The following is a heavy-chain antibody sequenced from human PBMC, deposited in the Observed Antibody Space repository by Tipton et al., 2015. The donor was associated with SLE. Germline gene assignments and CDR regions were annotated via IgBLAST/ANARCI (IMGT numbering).Heavy chain of an antibody. CDR3: ASLGETDY. J-gene: IGHJ4*02. D-gene: IGHD3-16*01. CDR1: GGSISSSGYY. Sequence: TLSLTCTVSGGSISSSGYYWVWIRQPPGKGLEWIGTIFDTGTTIYNPSLVTRVTMSINTSKNQFSLKVNSVTAADTAVYYCASLGETDYWGQGTLVTVSS. V-gene: IGHV4-39*07. CDR2: IFDTGTT.